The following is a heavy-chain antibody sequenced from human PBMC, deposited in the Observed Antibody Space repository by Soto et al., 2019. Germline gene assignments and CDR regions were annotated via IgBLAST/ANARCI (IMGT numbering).Heavy chain of an antibody. V-gene: IGHV5-10-1*01. D-gene: IGHD3-22*01. CDR3: ARQIYDSDTGPNFQYYFDS. J-gene: IGHJ4*02. CDR1: GDSFACYW. Sequence: PGESLTIASRGAGDSFACYWITWVRQKPGKGLEWMGRIDPSDSQTYYSPSFRGHVTISVTKSITTVFLQWSSLRASDTAMYYCARQIYDSDTGPNFQYYFDSWGQGTPVTVSS. CDR2: IDPSDSQT.